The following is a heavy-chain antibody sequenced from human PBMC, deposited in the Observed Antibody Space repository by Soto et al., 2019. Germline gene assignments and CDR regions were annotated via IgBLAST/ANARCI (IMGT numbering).Heavy chain of an antibody. CDR1: GYSFTSYW. D-gene: IGHD3-10*01. CDR3: ASAYGSGSGHYYYYGMDV. Sequence: PGESLKISCKGSGYSFTSYWIGWVRQMPGKGLEWMGIIYPGDSDTRYSPSFQGQVTISADKSISTAYLQWSSLKASDTAMYYCASAYGSGSGHYYYYGMDVWGQGTTVTVSS. V-gene: IGHV5-51*01. J-gene: IGHJ6*02. CDR2: IYPGDSDT.